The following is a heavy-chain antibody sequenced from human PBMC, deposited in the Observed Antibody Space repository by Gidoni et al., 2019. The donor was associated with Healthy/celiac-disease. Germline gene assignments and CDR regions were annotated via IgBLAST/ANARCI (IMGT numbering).Heavy chain of an antibody. CDR2: IYYSGST. V-gene: IGHV4-31*03. D-gene: IGHD6-13*01. CDR1: GGSISSGGYY. J-gene: IGHJ4*02. CDR3: ARGTPGIAAAGTGFDY. Sequence: QVQLQESGPGLVKPSQTLSLTCTVSGGSISSGGYYWSWIRQHPGKGLEWIGYIYYSGSTYYNPSLKSRVTISVDTSKNQFSLKLSSVTAADTAVYYCARGTPGIAAAGTGFDYWGQGTLVTVSS.